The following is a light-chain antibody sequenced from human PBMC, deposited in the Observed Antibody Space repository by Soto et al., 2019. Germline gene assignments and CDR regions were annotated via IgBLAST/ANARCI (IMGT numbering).Light chain of an antibody. CDR3: QQTNNFPLT. CDR2: GAS. J-gene: IGKJ5*01. V-gene: IGKV1-12*01. CDR1: QGITSW. Sequence: DGQVTQCPSYVSAAVGGRVTSTCRASQGITSWLAWYQQKPGKAPKLLIYGASSLQNGVPSRFSGRGSGTDLTPTISSLLPEHFAPYYCQQTNNFPLTFGGGTRLEIK.